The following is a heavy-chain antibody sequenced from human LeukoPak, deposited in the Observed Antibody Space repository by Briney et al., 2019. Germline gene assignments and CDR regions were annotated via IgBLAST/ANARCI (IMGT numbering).Heavy chain of an antibody. CDR3: AGRYCSGGTCYYY. J-gene: IGHJ4*02. CDR1: GFTVSSNY. D-gene: IGHD2-15*01. V-gene: IGHV3-53*01. Sequence: GGSLRLSCAASGFTVSSNYMSWVRQAPGKGLEWVSVIYSGGSTYYADSVKGRFTISRDNSKNTLYLQMNSLRAEDTAVYYCAGRYCSGGTCYYYWGQGTLVTVSS. CDR2: IYSGGST.